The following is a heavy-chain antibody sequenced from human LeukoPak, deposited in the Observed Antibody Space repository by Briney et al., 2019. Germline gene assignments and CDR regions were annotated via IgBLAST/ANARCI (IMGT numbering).Heavy chain of an antibody. CDR2: INSDGSST. CDR1: GFTFSSYW. D-gene: IGHD3-22*01. V-gene: IGHV3-74*01. Sequence: RGSLRLSCAASGFTFSSYWMHWVRQAPGKGLVWVSRINSDGSSTSYADSVKGRFTISRDNAKNTLYLQMISLRAEDTAVYYCARPKGYDSSGYYYDAFDIWGQGTMVTVSS. CDR3: ARPKGYDSSGYYYDAFDI. J-gene: IGHJ3*02.